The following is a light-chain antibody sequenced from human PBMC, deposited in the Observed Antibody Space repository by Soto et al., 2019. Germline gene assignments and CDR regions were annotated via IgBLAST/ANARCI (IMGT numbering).Light chain of an antibody. V-gene: IGKV3-15*01. CDR1: QSVSSN. Sequence: EIVMTQSPATLSVSPGEGATLSCRASQSVSSNLAWYQQKPGQAPRLLIYGASTRATGIPAGFSGSGSGTDFTLTISSLQPEDFATYYCLQDYNYPHTFGQGTK. CDR3: LQDYNYPHT. CDR2: GAS. J-gene: IGKJ2*01.